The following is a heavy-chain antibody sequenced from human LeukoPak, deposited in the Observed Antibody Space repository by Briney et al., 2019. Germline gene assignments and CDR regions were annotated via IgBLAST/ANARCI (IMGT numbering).Heavy chain of an antibody. CDR3: AREADSSGYFFRPDY. CDR1: GYTFTNYA. Sequence: ASVKVSCKASGYTFTNYAISWVRQAPGQGLEWMGWISVYSDGTESAQNLQGRITMTKDTSTSTAYMELRSLRSDDTAVYYCAREADSSGYFFRPDYRGQGTLVTVSS. CDR2: ISVYSDGT. J-gene: IGHJ4*02. D-gene: IGHD3-22*01. V-gene: IGHV1-18*01.